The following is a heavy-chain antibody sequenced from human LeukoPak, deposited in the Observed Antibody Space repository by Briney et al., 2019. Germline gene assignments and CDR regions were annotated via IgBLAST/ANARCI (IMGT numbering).Heavy chain of an antibody. D-gene: IGHD3-9*01. CDR2: IYYSGST. CDR3: ARGHYDILTGYYEYAFDI. V-gene: IGHV4-59*01. CDR1: GGSISSYY. Sequence: SETLSLTCSVSGGSISSYYWSWIRQPPGKGLEWIGYIYYSGSTNYNPSLKSRVTISVDTSKNQFSLKLSSVTAADTVLYYCARGHYDILTGYYEYAFDIWGQGTMVTVSS. J-gene: IGHJ3*02.